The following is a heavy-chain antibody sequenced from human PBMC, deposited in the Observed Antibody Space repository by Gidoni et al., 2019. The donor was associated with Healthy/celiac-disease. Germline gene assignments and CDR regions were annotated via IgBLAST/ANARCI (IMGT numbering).Heavy chain of an antibody. V-gene: IGHV3-48*02. CDR3: ARVGFGVSSMVAHFDY. J-gene: IGHJ4*02. CDR2: ISSSSSTI. D-gene: IGHD2-15*01. CDR1: GFTFSSYS. Sequence: VQLVESVGGLVQPGGSLRLSCAASGFTFSSYSMNWVRQAPGKGLEWVSYISSSSSTIYYADSVKGRFTISRDNAKNSLYLQRNSLRDEDTAVYYCARVGFGVSSMVAHFDYWGQGTLVTVSS.